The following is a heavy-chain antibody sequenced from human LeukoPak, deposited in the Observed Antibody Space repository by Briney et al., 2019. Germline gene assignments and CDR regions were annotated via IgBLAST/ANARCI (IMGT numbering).Heavy chain of an antibody. V-gene: IGHV3-23*01. CDR2: ISGSGGST. CDR1: GFTFSSNP. D-gene: IGHD2-15*01. CDR3: AFQVGGPQGDYFDY. Sequence: GGSLRLSCAASGFTFSSNPMSWVRQAPGKGLEWVSAISGSGGSTYYADSVKGRFTISRDNSKNTLYLQMNSLRAEDTAVYYCAFQVGGPQGDYFDYWGQGTLVTVSS. J-gene: IGHJ4*02.